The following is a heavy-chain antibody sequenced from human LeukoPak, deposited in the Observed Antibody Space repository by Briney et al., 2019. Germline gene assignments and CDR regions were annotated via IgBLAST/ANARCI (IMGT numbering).Heavy chain of an antibody. CDR3: ARVRSSWIHFDY. D-gene: IGHD6-13*01. CDR1: GYTFTGYY. V-gene: IGHV1-2*02. Sequence: ASVKVSCKASGYTFTGYYMHWVRQAPGQGLEWMGWINPNSGGTNYAQKFQGRVTMTRGTSISTAYMELSRLRSDDTAVYYCARVRSSWIHFDYWGRGTLVTVSS. J-gene: IGHJ4*02. CDR2: INPNSGGT.